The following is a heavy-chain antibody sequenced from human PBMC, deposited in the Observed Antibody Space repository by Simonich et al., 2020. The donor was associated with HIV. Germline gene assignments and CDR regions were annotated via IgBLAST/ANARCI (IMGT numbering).Heavy chain of an antibody. D-gene: IGHD2-2*01. CDR1: GGSFSGYY. Sequence: QVQLQQWGAGLLKPSETLSLTCAVYGGSFSGYYWSWIRQPPGRGLEWMGEINHSGSTNHNPSLKSRVTISVDTSKNQFSLKLSSVTAADTAVYYCARGFYQRLYYFDYWGQGTLVTVSS. CDR3: ARGFYQRLYYFDY. V-gene: IGHV4-34*01. CDR2: INHSGST. J-gene: IGHJ4*02.